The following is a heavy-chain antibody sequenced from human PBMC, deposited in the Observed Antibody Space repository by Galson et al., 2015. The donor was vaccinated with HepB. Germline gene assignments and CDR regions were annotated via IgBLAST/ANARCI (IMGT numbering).Heavy chain of an antibody. D-gene: IGHD2/OR15-2a*01. V-gene: IGHV1-3*01. CDR3: ARGPSNKPDVFDI. CDR2: INAGMGNT. Sequence: SVKVSCKASGYTFSNYAMHWVRQAPGQRLEWMGWINAGMGNTKYSQKFQGRVTITRDTSASTGYMELSSLRSEDTAVYYCARGPSNKPDVFDIWGQGTMVTVSS. J-gene: IGHJ3*02. CDR1: GYTFSNYA.